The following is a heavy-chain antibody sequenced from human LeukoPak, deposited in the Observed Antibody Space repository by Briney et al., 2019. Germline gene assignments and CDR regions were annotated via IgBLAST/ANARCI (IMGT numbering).Heavy chain of an antibody. CDR2: ISGSGGST. Sequence: GGSLRLSCAASGFTFSSYGMSWVRQAPGKGLEWVSAISGSGGSTYYADSVKGRFTISRDNSKNTLYLQMNSLRAEDTAVYYCASGFGELLQYYFDYWGQGTLVTVSS. D-gene: IGHD3-10*01. V-gene: IGHV3-23*01. J-gene: IGHJ4*02. CDR1: GFTFSSYG. CDR3: ASGFGELLQYYFDY.